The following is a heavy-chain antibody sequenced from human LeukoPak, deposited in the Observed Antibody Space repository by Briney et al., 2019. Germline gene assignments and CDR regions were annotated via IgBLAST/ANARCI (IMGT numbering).Heavy chain of an antibody. Sequence: GGSLRLSCAASGFTFSSYGMHWVRQAPGKGLEWVAVIWYDGSNKYYADSVKGRFTISRDNSKNTLYLQMSSLRAEDTAVYYCARVPRYCSSTSCWDYYGMDVWGQGTTVTVSS. CDR3: ARVPRYCSSTSCWDYYGMDV. J-gene: IGHJ6*02. CDR2: IWYDGSNK. CDR1: GFTFSSYG. D-gene: IGHD2-2*01. V-gene: IGHV3-33*01.